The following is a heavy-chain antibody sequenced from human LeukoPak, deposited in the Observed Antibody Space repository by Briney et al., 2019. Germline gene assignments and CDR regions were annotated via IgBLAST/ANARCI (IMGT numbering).Heavy chain of an antibody. CDR3: ARGSYSSGYYFDY. CDR1: GFTFSSYE. Sequence: PGGSLRPSCAASGFTFSSYEMNWVRQAPGKGLEWLSYISSSGTTKYYADSVKGRFTISRDNAKNSLYLQMNSLRAEDTAVYYCARGSYSSGYYFDYWGQGTLVTVSS. CDR2: ISSSGTTK. D-gene: IGHD6-19*01. J-gene: IGHJ4*02. V-gene: IGHV3-48*03.